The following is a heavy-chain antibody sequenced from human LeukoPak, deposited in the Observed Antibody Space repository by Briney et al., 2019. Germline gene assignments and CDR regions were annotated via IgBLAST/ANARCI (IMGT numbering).Heavy chain of an antibody. CDR3: ARAIRYFDWLLSYYFDY. J-gene: IGHJ4*02. D-gene: IGHD3-9*01. V-gene: IGHV3-23*01. CDR1: GFTFSSYA. CDR2: ISGSGGST. Sequence: GGSLRLSWAASGFTFSSYAMSWVRQAPGKGLEWVSAISGSGGSTYYADSVKGRFTISRDNSKNTLYLQMNSLRAEDTAVYYCARAIRYFDWLLSYYFDYWGQGTLVTVSS.